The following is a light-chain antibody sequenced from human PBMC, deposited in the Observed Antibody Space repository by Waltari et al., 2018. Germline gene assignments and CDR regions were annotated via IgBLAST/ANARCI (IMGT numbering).Light chain of an antibody. J-gene: IGKJ1*01. V-gene: IGKV1-5*03. CDR3: QQYNFYSLT. Sequence: DIQMTHSPSTLSASVGAKVTITCRASQSIRSDLAWYQQKPGRAPKLLIYKAFTLESGVPSRFSGSGSGTEFTLTISSLQPDDFATYYCQQYNFYSLTFGQGTKVDI. CDR1: QSIRSD. CDR2: KAF.